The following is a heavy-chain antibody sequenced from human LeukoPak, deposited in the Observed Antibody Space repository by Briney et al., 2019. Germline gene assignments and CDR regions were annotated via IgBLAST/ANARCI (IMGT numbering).Heavy chain of an antibody. CDR2: ISYDGTNK. J-gene: IGHJ6*03. D-gene: IGHD2-2*01. CDR1: GFTFSSYG. Sequence: PGGSLRLSCAASGFTFSSYGMHWVRQAPGKGLAWVAVISYDGTNKYYSDSVKGRFTISRDNAKNSLYLQMNSLRAEDTAVYYCARYGVAPAAYYYYYMDVWGKGTTVTVSS. V-gene: IGHV3-30*03. CDR3: ARYGVAPAAYYYYYMDV.